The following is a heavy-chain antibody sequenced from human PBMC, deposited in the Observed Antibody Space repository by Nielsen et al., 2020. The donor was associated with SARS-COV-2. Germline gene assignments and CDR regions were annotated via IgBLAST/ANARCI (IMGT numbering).Heavy chain of an antibody. CDR2: IYSGGST. CDR3: ARDISGWGWFDP. D-gene: IGHD6-19*01. J-gene: IGHJ5*02. CDR1: GFTVSSNY. V-gene: IGHV3-66*01. Sequence: GGSLRLSCAASGFTVSSNYMSWVRQAPGKGLEWVSLIYSGGSTYYADSVKGRFTISRDSPKNTLYLQMDSLRAEDTAVYYCARDISGWGWFDPWGQGTLVTVSS.